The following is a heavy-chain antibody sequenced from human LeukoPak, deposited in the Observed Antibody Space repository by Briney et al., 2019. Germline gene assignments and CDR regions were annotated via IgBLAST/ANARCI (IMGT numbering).Heavy chain of an antibody. CDR1: GYTFTGYY. V-gene: IGHV1-2*02. CDR3: AREGEKYYDFWSGYYTGHDAFDI. Sequence: ASVKVSCKASGYTFTGYYMHWVRQAPGQGLEWMGWINPNSGGTNYAQKFQGRVTMTRDTSISTAYMELSRLRSDDTAVYYCAREGEKYYDFWSGYYTGHDAFDIWGQGTMVTVSS. CDR2: INPNSGGT. D-gene: IGHD3-3*01. J-gene: IGHJ3*02.